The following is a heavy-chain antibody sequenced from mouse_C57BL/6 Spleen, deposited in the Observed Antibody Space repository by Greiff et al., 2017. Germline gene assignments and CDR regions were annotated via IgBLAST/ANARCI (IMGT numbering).Heavy chain of an antibody. J-gene: IGHJ3*01. V-gene: IGHV1-7*01. D-gene: IGHD1-2*01. CDR3: AGEEEYGSGVAY. CDR2: INPHSGYN. Sequence: QVQLQQSGAELAKPGASVKLSCKASGYTFTRYWMHWVNQRPGQGLAWIGYINPHSGYNKYNQKLKDKATLTADKSSITAYMQLSSLTYEDSEVYYCAGEEEYGSGVAYGGQGTLVTVSA. CDR1: GYTFTRYW.